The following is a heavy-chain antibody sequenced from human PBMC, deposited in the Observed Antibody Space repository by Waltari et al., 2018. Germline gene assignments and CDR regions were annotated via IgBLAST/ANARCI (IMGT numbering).Heavy chain of an antibody. CDR3: ARALLGVVAATPDY. Sequence: QVQLVQSGAEVKKPGSSVKVSCKASGGTFSSYAISWVRQAPGQGLEWMGRFIPICGTANYVRKFQGGFTSTADKSTSTAYRELSSLRSEATAVYYCARALLGVVAATPDYWGQGTLVTVSS. J-gene: IGHJ4*02. CDR1: GGTFSSYA. D-gene: IGHD2-15*01. CDR2: FIPICGTA. V-gene: IGHV1-69*14.